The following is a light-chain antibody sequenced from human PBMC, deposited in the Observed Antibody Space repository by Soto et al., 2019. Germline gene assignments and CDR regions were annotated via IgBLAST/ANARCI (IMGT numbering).Light chain of an antibody. V-gene: IGKV1-5*03. CDR3: QQYETFWT. CDR1: QSINSW. Sequence: DIQMTQSPSTLSASVGDRVTITCRASQSINSWLAWHQQKPGKAPKLLIYKASGLESGVPSRFSGSGSGTEFTLTISSLQPHDFATYYCQQYETFWTFGQGTKVEIE. CDR2: KAS. J-gene: IGKJ1*01.